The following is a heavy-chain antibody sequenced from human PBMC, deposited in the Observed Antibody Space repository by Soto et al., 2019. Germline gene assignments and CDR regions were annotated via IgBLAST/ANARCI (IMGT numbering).Heavy chain of an antibody. CDR1: GYSFTSYC. CDR3: ASEVLSKQWGPYYYGMDV. J-gene: IGHJ6*02. D-gene: IGHD6-19*01. Sequence: VESLKISCNGSGYSFTSYCIIWVVHMPGKGLEWMGRIDPSHSYTNYIPPFQGHVTISARKSIKNAYLQYTSLNASDSHRYYCASEVLSKQWGPYYYGMDVWGQGTMVTVSS. V-gene: IGHV5-10-1*01. CDR2: IDPSHSYT.